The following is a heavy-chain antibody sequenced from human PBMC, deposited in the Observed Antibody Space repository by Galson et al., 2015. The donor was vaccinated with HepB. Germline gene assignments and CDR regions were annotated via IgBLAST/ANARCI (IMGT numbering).Heavy chain of an antibody. Sequence: QSGAEVKKPGESLKISCKGSGYSFTSYWIGWVRQMPGKGLEWMGIIYPGDSDTRYSPSFQGHVTVSADKSISTAYLQWSSLKASDTAMYYCARHWKTPFLYSSSWYDSRGFEPWGQGTLVTVSS. D-gene: IGHD6-13*01. CDR2: IYPGDSDT. CDR1: GYSFTSYW. V-gene: IGHV5-51*01. J-gene: IGHJ5*02. CDR3: ARHWKTPFLYSSSWYDSRGFEP.